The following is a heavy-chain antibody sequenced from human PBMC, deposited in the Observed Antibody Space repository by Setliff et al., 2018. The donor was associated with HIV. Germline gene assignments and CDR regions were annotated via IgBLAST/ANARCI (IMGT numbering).Heavy chain of an antibody. D-gene: IGHD2-8*01. J-gene: IGHJ3*02. Sequence: SVKVSCKASGGTFSSYAISWVRQAPGQGLEWLGNIIPNVGVVYYAQKFRDRVTFTADESTKTAQMELSGLTFEDTAVYYCAKGPNFEDAFDIWGQGTVVTVSS. V-gene: IGHV1-69*04. CDR2: IIPNVGVV. CDR3: AKGPNFEDAFDI. CDR1: GGTFSSYA.